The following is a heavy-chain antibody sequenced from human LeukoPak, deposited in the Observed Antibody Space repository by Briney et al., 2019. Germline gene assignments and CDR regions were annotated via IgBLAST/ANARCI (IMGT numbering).Heavy chain of an antibody. Sequence: SETLSLTCTVSGDSISIYYWSWIRQPPGKGLEWIGYIYYSGSTNYNPSLKSRVTISVDTSKNQFSLKLSSVTAADTAVYYCARGPRSSWFKESQNYYYYGMDVWGQGTTVTVSS. J-gene: IGHJ6*02. CDR3: ARGPRSSWFKESQNYYYYGMDV. CDR2: IYYSGST. CDR1: GDSISIYY. V-gene: IGHV4-59*12. D-gene: IGHD6-13*01.